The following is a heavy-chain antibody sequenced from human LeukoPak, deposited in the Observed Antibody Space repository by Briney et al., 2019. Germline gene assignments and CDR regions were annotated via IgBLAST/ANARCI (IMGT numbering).Heavy chain of an antibody. V-gene: IGHV3-7*01. J-gene: IGHJ4*02. CDR2: IKQDGNVK. CDR1: GFTFSSYR. Sequence: GGSLRLSCAASGFTFSSYRMSWVRQAPGKGLEWVANIKQDGNVKYYVDSVKGRFTISKDNTKNSLYLQVNSLRADDTAVYYCARETHAHFDSWGQGTLVTVSS. CDR3: ARETHAHFDS.